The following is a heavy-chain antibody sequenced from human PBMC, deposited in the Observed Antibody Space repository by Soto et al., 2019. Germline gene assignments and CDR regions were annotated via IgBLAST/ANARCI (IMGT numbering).Heavy chain of an antibody. V-gene: IGHV3-23*01. CDR2: ISGSGGST. D-gene: IGHD2-15*01. CDR1: GFTFSSYA. CDR3: AKDLCSGGSCYSGGGYYYGMDV. J-gene: IGHJ6*02. Sequence: GSLRLSCAASGFTFSSYAMSWARQAPGKGLEWVSAISGSGGSTYYADSVKGRFTISRDNSKNTLYLQMNSLRAEDTAVYYCAKDLCSGGSCYSGGGYYYGMDVWGQGTTVTVSS.